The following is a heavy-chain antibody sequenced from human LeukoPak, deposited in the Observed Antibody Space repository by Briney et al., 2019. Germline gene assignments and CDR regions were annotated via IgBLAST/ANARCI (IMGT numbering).Heavy chain of an antibody. D-gene: IGHD5-12*01. CDR1: GFTFSRHA. Sequence: PGGSLRLTCAASGFTFSRHAMNWVRQAPGEGLEWVSSITSSGRYRYHSDSVKGRFTISRDNAKNSLYLQMNSLRVEDTAVYYCASENIVTTSGALLDYWGQGTLVTVSS. CDR2: ITSSGRYR. V-gene: IGHV3-21*01. J-gene: IGHJ4*02. CDR3: ASENIVTTSGALLDY.